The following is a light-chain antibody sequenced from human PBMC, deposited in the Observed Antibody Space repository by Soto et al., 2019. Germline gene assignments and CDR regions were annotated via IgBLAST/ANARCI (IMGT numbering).Light chain of an antibody. CDR2: DVS. V-gene: IGLV2-11*01. Sequence: QSALTQPRSVSGSPGQSVTISCTGTSSDVGAYNYVSWYQQHPGKAPKLMINDVSERPSGVPDRFSGSKSGNTASLTISGLQAEDEADYYCSSYGGSYPVAFGGGTKVTVL. CDR1: SSDVGAYNY. CDR3: SSYGGSYPVA. J-gene: IGLJ2*01.